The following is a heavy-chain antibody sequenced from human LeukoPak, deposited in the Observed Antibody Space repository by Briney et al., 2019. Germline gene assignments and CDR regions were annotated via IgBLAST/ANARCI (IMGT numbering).Heavy chain of an antibody. J-gene: IGHJ4*02. CDR1: GFTFSSYS. Sequence: PGGSLRLSCAASGFTFSSYSMNWVRQAPGKGLEWVSYISSSSTIYYADSVKGRFTISRDNAKNSLYLQMNSLRAEDTAVYYCARDFRLSGWSQEPDYWGQGTLVTVSS. V-gene: IGHV3-48*01. CDR2: ISSSSTI. CDR3: ARDFRLSGWSQEPDY. D-gene: IGHD6-19*01.